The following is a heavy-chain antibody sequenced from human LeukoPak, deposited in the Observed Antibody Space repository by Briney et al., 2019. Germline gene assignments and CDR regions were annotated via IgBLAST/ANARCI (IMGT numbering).Heavy chain of an antibody. Sequence: PGGSLRLSCAASGITFSSYAMHWVRQAPGKGLEWVAVISYDGSNKYYADSVKGRFTISRDNSKNTLYLQMNSLRAEDTAVYYCAKDPDCTSGICYTFFDYWGQGTLVTVSS. CDR2: ISYDGSNK. CDR1: GITFSSYA. CDR3: AKDPDCTSGICYTFFDY. J-gene: IGHJ4*02. D-gene: IGHD2-8*01. V-gene: IGHV3-30*04.